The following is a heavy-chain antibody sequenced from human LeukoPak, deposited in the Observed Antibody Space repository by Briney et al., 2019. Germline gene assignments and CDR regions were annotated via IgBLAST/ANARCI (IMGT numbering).Heavy chain of an antibody. CDR2: XSYDXXSE. J-gene: IGHJ4*02. V-gene: IGHV3-30*01. CDR3: VRDRXXGNNLAYHFDF. D-gene: IGHD5-24*01. Sequence: PGRSLXLSCAASGFTFSSYAXXXXRQAXXKXXXXXXXXSYDXXSEYXADSVXGXXXXXXDHSPNILYLYMXSLRKXXXXLYYCVRDRXXGNNLAYHFDFWGQGTLVTVSS. CDR1: GFTFSSYA.